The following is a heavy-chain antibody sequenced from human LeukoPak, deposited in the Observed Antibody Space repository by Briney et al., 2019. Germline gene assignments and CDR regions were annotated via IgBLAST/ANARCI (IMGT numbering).Heavy chain of an antibody. Sequence: GGSLRLSCAASGFTFSSYGMHWVRQAPGKGLEWVAVIWYDGSNKHYADSVKGRFTISRDNSKNTLYLQMNSLRAEDTAVYYCARATGHYLPFDYWGQGTLVTVSS. CDR1: GFTFSSYG. CDR2: IWYDGSNK. D-gene: IGHD2/OR15-2a*01. V-gene: IGHV3-33*01. J-gene: IGHJ4*02. CDR3: ARATGHYLPFDY.